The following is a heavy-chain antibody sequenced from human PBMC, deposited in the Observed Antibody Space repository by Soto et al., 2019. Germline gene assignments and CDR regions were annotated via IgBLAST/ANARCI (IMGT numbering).Heavy chain of an antibody. V-gene: IGHV4-31*03. Sequence: SETLSLTCTVSGGSISRGVYYWIWVRQHPGKVLEWIGYIYYSGSTYYNPSLKSRVTISVDTSKNQFSLKLSSVTAADTAVYYCARSVRRNSGSYRDYYGMDVWGQGTTVTVSS. J-gene: IGHJ6*02. D-gene: IGHD1-26*01. CDR2: IYYSGST. CDR1: GGSISRGVYY. CDR3: ARSVRRNSGSYRDYYGMDV.